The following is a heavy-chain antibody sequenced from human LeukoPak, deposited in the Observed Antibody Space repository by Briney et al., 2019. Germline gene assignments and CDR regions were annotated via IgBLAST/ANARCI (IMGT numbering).Heavy chain of an antibody. D-gene: IGHD2-8*01. V-gene: IGHV1-2*02. Sequence: GASVKVSCKASGYTFTGNYMHWVRQAPGQGLEWMGWINPNSGGTNYAQKFQGRVTMTRDTSISTAYMELSRLRSDDTAVYYCAILIRKGYAMGALMGLDYWGQGTLVTVCS. J-gene: IGHJ4*02. CDR1: GYTFTGNY. CDR3: AILIRKGYAMGALMGLDY. CDR2: INPNSGGT.